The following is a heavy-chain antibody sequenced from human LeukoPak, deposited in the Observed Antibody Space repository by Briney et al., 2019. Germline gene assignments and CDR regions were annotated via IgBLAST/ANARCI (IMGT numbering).Heavy chain of an antibody. CDR1: GGSISSYY. J-gene: IGHJ2*01. CDR3: ARHILWWNWYFDL. V-gene: IGHV4-59*08. Sequence: SETLSLTCTVSGGSISSYYWSWIRQTPGKGLEWIGYIYYSGSTNYNPSLKSRVTISVDTSKNQFSLKLSSVTAADTAVYYCARHILWWNWYFDLWGRGTLVTVSS. D-gene: IGHD2-21*01. CDR2: IYYSGST.